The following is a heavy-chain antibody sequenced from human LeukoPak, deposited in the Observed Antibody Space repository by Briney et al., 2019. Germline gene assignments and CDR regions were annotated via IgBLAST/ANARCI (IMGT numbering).Heavy chain of an antibody. CDR3: ARSLMGATSLDY. CDR1: GGSFSGYY. CDR2: INHSGST. V-gene: IGHV4-34*01. Sequence: PSETLSLTCAVYGGSFSGYYWSWIRQPPGKGLEWIGEINHSGSTNYNPSLKSRVTISVDTSKNQFSLKLSSVTAADTAVYYCARSLMGATSLDYWGQGTLVTVPS. J-gene: IGHJ4*02. D-gene: IGHD1-26*01.